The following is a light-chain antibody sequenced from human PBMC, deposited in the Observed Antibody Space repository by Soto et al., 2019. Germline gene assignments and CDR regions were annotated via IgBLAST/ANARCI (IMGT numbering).Light chain of an antibody. Sequence: EIGLTQSADTLSLSPGERATVSCRASQSVSRSNLAWYQHKPGQAPRLLIYGTSNRATGIPDRFTGSGSGTDLTLTISSLEPEDFAVYYCEQYGSSPPPITFGQGTRLEIK. V-gene: IGKV3-20*01. CDR2: GTS. J-gene: IGKJ5*01. CDR3: EQYGSSPPPIT. CDR1: QSVSRSN.